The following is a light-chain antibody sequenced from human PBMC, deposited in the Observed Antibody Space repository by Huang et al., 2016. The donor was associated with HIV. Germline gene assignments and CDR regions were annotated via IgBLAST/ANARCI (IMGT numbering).Light chain of an antibody. CDR3: QQYNNWPRT. CDR1: QSVSSN. CDR2: DAS. V-gene: IGKV3-15*01. J-gene: IGKJ2*01. Sequence: ERVLTQSPVSLSVSPGERATLSCRASQSVSSNLAWYQQKPGQAPRLLIYDASTRASGIPARFSGSGSEIEFTLTISSLQSEDFAIYYCQQYNNWPRTFGQGTKLEIK.